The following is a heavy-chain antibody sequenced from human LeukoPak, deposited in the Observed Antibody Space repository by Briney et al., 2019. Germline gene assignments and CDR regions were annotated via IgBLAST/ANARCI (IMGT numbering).Heavy chain of an antibody. D-gene: IGHD5-12*01. Sequence: GGSLRLSCAASGFTFSSYAMSWVRQAPGKGLEWVSAISGSGGSTYYADSVKGRFTTSRDNSKNTLYLQMNSLRAEDTAVYYCAKENRGYSGYDYAFDYWGQGTLVTVSS. CDR1: GFTFSSYA. CDR2: ISGSGGST. J-gene: IGHJ4*02. V-gene: IGHV3-23*01. CDR3: AKENRGYSGYDYAFDY.